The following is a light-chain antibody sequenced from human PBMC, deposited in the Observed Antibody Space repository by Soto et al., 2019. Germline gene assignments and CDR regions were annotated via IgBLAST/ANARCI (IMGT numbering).Light chain of an antibody. CDR3: QHYGGSPPVT. Sequence: EIVLTQSPGTLSLSPGERATLSCRASLSVSSNYLAWHQQKPGLAPRLLIYGASNRATGIPDRFSGSGSGTDFTLTISRLEPEDFAVYYCQHYGGSPPVTFGQGTKLEIK. CDR2: GAS. CDR1: LSVSSNY. V-gene: IGKV3-20*01. J-gene: IGKJ2*01.